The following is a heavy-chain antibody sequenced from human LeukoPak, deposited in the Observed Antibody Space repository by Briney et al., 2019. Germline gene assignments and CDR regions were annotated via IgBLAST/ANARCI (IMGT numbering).Heavy chain of an antibody. D-gene: IGHD2/OR15-2a*01. CDR1: GFTFSSYA. CDR2: ISYDGSNK. J-gene: IGHJ6*02. CDR3: AREISPYYYGMDV. V-gene: IGHV3-30*04. Sequence: GGSLRLSCAASGFTFSSYAMHWVRQAPGKGLEWVAVISYDGSNKYYADSVKGRFTISRDNSKNTLYLQMNSLRAEDTAVYYCAREISPYYYGMDVWGQGTTVTVSS.